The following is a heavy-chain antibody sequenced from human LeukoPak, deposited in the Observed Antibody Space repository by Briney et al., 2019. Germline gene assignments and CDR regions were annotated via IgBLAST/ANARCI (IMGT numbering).Heavy chain of an antibody. CDR1: GGSISSSSYY. J-gene: IGHJ4*02. Sequence: PSETLSLTCTVSGGSISSSSYYWGWIRQPPGKGLEWIGSINYSGSAYYNPPLKSRVTISVDTSKNQFSLKLSSVTAADTAVYYCATDYEYGSGYFDFWGQGTLVTVSS. D-gene: IGHD3-16*01. CDR2: INYSGSA. V-gene: IGHV4-39*07. CDR3: ATDYEYGSGYFDF.